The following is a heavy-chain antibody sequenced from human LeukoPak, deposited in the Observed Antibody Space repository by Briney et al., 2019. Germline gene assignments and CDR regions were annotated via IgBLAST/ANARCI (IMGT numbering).Heavy chain of an antibody. CDR2: IYSDGTT. CDR3: ARHKVVVAATLSDYYYYMDV. D-gene: IGHD2-15*01. Sequence: SETLSLTCSVSGGSLNYYYWIWLRQPPGGGLEWIGDIYSDGTTNYNPSLKSRVTISVDTSKNQFSLKLSSVTAADTAVYYCARHKVVVAATLSDYYYYMDVWGKGTTVTVSS. J-gene: IGHJ6*03. V-gene: IGHV4-59*08. CDR1: GGSLNYYY.